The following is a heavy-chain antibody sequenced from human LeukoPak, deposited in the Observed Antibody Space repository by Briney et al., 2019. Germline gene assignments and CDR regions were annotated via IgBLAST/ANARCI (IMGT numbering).Heavy chain of an antibody. CDR2: IYYSGST. Sequence: PSETLSLTCTVSGGSINSHYWSWIRQPPGKGLEWIGYIYYSGSTNSNPSLKSRVTISVDTSENQFSLRLSSVTAEDTAVYYCARSRFWSPRDAFDIWSQGTMVTVSS. D-gene: IGHD3-3*01. V-gene: IGHV4-59*11. J-gene: IGHJ3*02. CDR3: ARSRFWSPRDAFDI. CDR1: GGSINSHY.